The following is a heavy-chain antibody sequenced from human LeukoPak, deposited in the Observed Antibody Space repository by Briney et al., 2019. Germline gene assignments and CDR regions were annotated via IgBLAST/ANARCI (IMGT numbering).Heavy chain of an antibody. CDR3: ARPLSYDSSGYYFSWFDP. CDR1: GGTFSSYA. V-gene: IGHV1-69*05. Sequence: SVKDSCKASGGTFSSYAISWVRQAPGQGLEWMGGIIPIFGTANYAQKFQGRVTITTDESTSTAYMELSSLRSEDTAVYYCARPLSYDSSGYYFSWFDPWGQGTLVTVSS. J-gene: IGHJ5*02. CDR2: IIPIFGTA. D-gene: IGHD3-22*01.